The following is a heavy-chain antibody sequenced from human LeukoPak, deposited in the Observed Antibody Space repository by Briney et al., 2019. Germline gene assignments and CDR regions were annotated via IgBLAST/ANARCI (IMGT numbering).Heavy chain of an antibody. Sequence: RASVKVSCKASGGTFSSYAISWVRQAPGQGLEWMGRIIPILGIANYAQKFQGRVTITADKSTSTAYMELSSLRSEDTAVYYCARENLFEYSSSSEFDYWGQGTLVTVSS. CDR3: ARENLFEYSSSSEFDY. D-gene: IGHD6-6*01. CDR2: IIPILGIA. J-gene: IGHJ4*02. CDR1: GGTFSSYA. V-gene: IGHV1-69*04.